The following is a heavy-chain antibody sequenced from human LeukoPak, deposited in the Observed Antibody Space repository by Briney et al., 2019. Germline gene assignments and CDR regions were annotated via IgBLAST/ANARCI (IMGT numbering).Heavy chain of an antibody. D-gene: IGHD3-16*01. J-gene: IGHJ1*01. CDR1: GFTFSSYW. V-gene: IGHV3-74*01. Sequence: GGSLRLSCAASGFTFSSYWMHWVRQVPNRGLMWVSRINSDETISEYVDSVNGRFTISRDNAKNTLYLQMDSLRAEDTAVYFCLYGGYFQHWGQGTLVTVSS. CDR2: INSDETIS. CDR3: LYGGYFQH.